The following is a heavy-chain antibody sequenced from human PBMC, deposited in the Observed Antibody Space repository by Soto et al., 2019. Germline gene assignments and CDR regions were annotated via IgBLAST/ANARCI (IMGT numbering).Heavy chain of an antibody. V-gene: IGHV1-69*02. J-gene: IGHJ4*02. CDR2: IIPILGIA. CDR3: SVGATSDSIDY. D-gene: IGHD1-26*01. CDR1: GGTFSSYT. Sequence: QVQLVQSGAEVKKPGSSVKVSCKASGGTFSSYTISWVRQAPGPGLEWMGRIIPILGIANYAQKFQGRVTITADKSTSTAYMELSSLRSEDTAVYYCSVGATSDSIDYWGQGTLVTVSS.